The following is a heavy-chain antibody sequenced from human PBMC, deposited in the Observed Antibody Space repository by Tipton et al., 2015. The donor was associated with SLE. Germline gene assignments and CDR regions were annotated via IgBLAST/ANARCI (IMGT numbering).Heavy chain of an antibody. CDR2: INHSGST. CDR1: GGSVSSGSYY. V-gene: IGHV4-61*01. Sequence: TLSLTCTVSGGSVSSGSYYWSWIRQPPEKGLEWIGEINHSGSTNYNPSLKSRVTISVDTSKNQFSLKLSSVTAADTAVYYCARVRTMIVVVITPWGQGTLVTVSS. J-gene: IGHJ5*02. CDR3: ARVRTMIVVVITP. D-gene: IGHD3-22*01.